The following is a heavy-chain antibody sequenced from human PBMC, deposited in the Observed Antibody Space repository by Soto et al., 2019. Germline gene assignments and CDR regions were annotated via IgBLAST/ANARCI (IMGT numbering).Heavy chain of an antibody. D-gene: IGHD3-16*02. J-gene: IGHJ3*01. CDR3: ARGGDNYVWGSYGS. Sequence: ASVKVSCKASGGTFSSYAISWVRQAPGQGLEWMGGIIPIFGTANYAQKFQGRVTITADESTSTAYMELNSLRAEDTAVYYCARGGDNYVWGSYGSWGQGTMVTVSS. CDR1: GGTFSSYA. CDR2: IIPIFGTA. V-gene: IGHV1-69*13.